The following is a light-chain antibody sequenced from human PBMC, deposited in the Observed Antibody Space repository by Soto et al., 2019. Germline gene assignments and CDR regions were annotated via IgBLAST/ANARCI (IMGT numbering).Light chain of an antibody. CDR3: SSYTISSTYV. V-gene: IGLV2-14*01. Sequence: QSALTQPASVSGSPGQSITISCTGTSSDVGGYNYVSWYQQHPGKAPTLMIYDVSNRPSGVSNRFSGSKSGNTASLTISGLQDEDEADYYGSSYTISSTYVFGTGTKLTVL. CDR2: DVS. CDR1: SSDVGGYNY. J-gene: IGLJ1*01.